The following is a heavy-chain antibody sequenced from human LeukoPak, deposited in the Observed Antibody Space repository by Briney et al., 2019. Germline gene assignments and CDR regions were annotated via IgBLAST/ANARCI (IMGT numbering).Heavy chain of an antibody. D-gene: IGHD2-2*01. CDR2: MYTSGST. CDR3: ARVRCSSTSCAAKDAFDI. J-gene: IGHJ3*02. Sequence: SETLSLTCSVSGASISSYYWSWIRQPAGKGLEWIGRMYTSGSTDYNPSLKSRVTMSVDTSKNQFSLRLSSVTAADTAVYYCARVRCSSTSCAAKDAFDIWGQGTMVTVSS. CDR1: GASISSYY. V-gene: IGHV4-4*07.